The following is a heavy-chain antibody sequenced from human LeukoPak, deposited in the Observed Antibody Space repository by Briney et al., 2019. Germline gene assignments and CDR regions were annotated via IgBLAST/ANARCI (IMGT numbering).Heavy chain of an antibody. V-gene: IGHV4-59*02. J-gene: IGHJ4*02. Sequence: PSETLSLTCAVSGGSVRGYYWSCIRQPPGKGLEWIGYIYYDGNTNYNPSLKSRLTMSVDTSKNQFSLKLSSVTAADTAVYYCARASRWLQFDYFDYWGQGTLVTVSS. CDR3: ARASRWLQFDYFDY. CDR1: GGSVRGYY. CDR2: IYYDGNT. D-gene: IGHD5-24*01.